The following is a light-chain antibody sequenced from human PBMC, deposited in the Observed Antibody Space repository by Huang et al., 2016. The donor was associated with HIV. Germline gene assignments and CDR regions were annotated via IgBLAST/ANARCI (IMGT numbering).Light chain of an antibody. CDR3: MQALQTPPYT. J-gene: IGKJ2*01. V-gene: IGKV2-28*01. CDR1: QSLLHRNGYNY. Sequence: DIVVTQSPLSLSVTPGEPASISCRSSQSLLHRNGYNYLDWYLQMPGQSPQLLSYLGSNRASGVPDRFSGSGSGTDFTLKISRVEAEDVGVYYCMQALQTPPYTFGQGTKLEIK. CDR2: LGS.